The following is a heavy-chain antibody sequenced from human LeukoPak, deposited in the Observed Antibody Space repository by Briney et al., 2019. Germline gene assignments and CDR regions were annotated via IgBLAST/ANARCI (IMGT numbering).Heavy chain of an antibody. CDR3: ARRDYGPNSNWFDP. V-gene: IGHV4-59*08. CDR1: GGSISSYY. D-gene: IGHD3-16*01. J-gene: IGHJ5*02. Sequence: PSETLSLTCTVSGGSISSYYWSWIRQPPGKGLEWIGYIYYSGSTNYNPSLKSRVTISVDTSKNQFSLKLSSVTAADTAVYYCARRDYGPNSNWFDPWGQGTLVTVSS. CDR2: IYYSGST.